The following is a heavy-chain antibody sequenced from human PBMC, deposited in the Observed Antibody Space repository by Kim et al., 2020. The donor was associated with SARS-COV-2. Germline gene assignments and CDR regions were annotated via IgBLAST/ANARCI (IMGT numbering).Heavy chain of an antibody. CDR2: IYYSGST. D-gene: IGHD2-15*01. CDR1: GGSISSYY. Sequence: SETLSLTCTVSGGSISSYYWSWIRQPPGKGLEWIGYIYYSGSTNYNPSLKSRVTISVGTSKNQFSLKLSSVTAADTAVYYWARERGYCSGGSCYAPGMDVWGQGTTVTVSS. J-gene: IGHJ6*02. V-gene: IGHV4-59*01. CDR3: ARERGYCSGGSCYAPGMDV.